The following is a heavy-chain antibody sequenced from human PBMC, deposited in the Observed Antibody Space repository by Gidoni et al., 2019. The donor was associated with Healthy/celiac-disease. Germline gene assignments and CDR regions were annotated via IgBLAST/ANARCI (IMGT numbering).Heavy chain of an antibody. J-gene: IGHJ6*02. Sequence: QVQLVESGGGVVQPGRSLRLSCAASGFTFSSYGMHWVRQAPGKGLEWVAVIWYDGSNKYYADSVKGRFTISRDNSKNTLYLQMNSLRAEDTAVYYCARDASYDFWSGYRGYYGMDVWGQGTTVTVSS. CDR3: ARDASYDFWSGYRGYYGMDV. D-gene: IGHD3-3*01. CDR2: IWYDGSNK. V-gene: IGHV3-33*01. CDR1: GFTFSSYG.